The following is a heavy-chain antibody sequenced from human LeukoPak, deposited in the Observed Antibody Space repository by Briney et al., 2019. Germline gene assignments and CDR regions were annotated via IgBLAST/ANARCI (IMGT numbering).Heavy chain of an antibody. CDR2: ISGSSSYI. J-gene: IGHJ4*02. CDR1: GFTLSSYT. CDR3: ARVERITMIVVMWY. Sequence: GGSLRLSCAASGFTLSSYTMNWVRQAPGKGLEWVSSISGSSSYIYYADPVKGRFTISRDNAKNSLYLQMNSLRDEDTAVYYCARVERITMIVVMWYWGQGTLVTVSS. V-gene: IGHV3-21*01. D-gene: IGHD3-22*01.